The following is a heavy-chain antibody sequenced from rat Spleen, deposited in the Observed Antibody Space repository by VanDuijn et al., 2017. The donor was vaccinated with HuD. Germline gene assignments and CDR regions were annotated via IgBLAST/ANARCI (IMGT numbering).Heavy chain of an antibody. J-gene: IGHJ2*01. V-gene: IGHV5-7*01. CDR2: ITSTSSNT. CDR1: GFTFSSFA. CDR3: ARGDMRARGFDY. D-gene: IGHD2-3*01. Sequence: EVQLVESGGGLVQPGRSLKLSCAASGFTFSSFAMAWVRQAAKKGLEWIATITSTSSNTYYPDSVKGRFTISRVNANSTLYLQMDSLRSEDTATYYCARGDMRARGFDYWGKGVMVTVSS.